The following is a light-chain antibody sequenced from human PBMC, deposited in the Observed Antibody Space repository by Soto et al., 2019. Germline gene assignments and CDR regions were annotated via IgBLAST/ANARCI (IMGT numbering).Light chain of an antibody. CDR3: ESYDSSLGAHVV. CDR1: SSNIGAGYD. Sequence: QSVLTQPPSVSGAPGQRVTISCTGSSSNIGAGYDVHWYQQLPGTAPKLLIYGNSNRPSGVPDRFSGSKSGTSASLAITGLEAEYEADYYCESYDSSLGAHVVFGGGTKLTVL. V-gene: IGLV1-40*01. CDR2: GNS. J-gene: IGLJ2*01.